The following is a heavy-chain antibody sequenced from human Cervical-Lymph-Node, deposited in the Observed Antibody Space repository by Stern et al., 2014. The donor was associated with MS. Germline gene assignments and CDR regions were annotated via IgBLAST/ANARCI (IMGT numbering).Heavy chain of an antibody. V-gene: IGHV3-21*01. Sequence: EVQLVESGGDPVKPGGSLRLSCEVSGFAFSHYSMNWVRQAPGKGLEWVSYMSTTSDYIYYADSVKGRFTISRDNAQDSLYLQMNNLRVEDTAVYYCARVTNSGVGDASDIWGQGTLVTVSS. CDR3: ARVTNSGVGDASDI. J-gene: IGHJ3*02. CDR2: MSTTSDYI. D-gene: IGHD3-3*01. CDR1: GFAFSHYS.